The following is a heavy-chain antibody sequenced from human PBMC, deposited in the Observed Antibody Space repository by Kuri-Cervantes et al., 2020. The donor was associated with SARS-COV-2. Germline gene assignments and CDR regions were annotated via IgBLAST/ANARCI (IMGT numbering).Heavy chain of an antibody. D-gene: IGHD6-6*01. V-gene: IGHV1-46*01. CDR2: INPSGGST. CDR1: GYTFTSYY. J-gene: IGHJ4*02. Sequence: ASVKVSCKASGYTFTSYYMHWVRQAPGQGLEWMGIINPSGGSTSYAQKFQGRVTMTRDTSTSTVYMELSSLRSEDTAVYYCARDGPSPRSSTAARLRYWGQGTLVTVSS. CDR3: ARDGPSPRSSTAARLRY.